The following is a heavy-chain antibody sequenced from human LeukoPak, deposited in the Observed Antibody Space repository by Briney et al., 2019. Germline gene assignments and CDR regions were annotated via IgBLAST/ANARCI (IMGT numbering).Heavy chain of an antibody. CDR2: IIGDGTTT. J-gene: IGHJ5*02. CDR3: VRDRGGTYSGDNLFDP. CDR1: GFTFSTYE. V-gene: IGHV3-48*03. Sequence: GGSLRLSCAASGFTFSTYEMNWVRQAPGKGLEWLSYIIGDGTTTQYADSVRDRFTISRDNDKNSLYLQMNSLRANDTAVYYCVRDRGGTYSGDNLFDPWGQGTLVTVSS. D-gene: IGHD1/OR15-1a*01.